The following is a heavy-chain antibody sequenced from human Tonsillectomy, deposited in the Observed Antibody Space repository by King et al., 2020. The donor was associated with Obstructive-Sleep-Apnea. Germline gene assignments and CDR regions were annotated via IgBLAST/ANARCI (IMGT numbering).Heavy chain of an antibody. J-gene: IGHJ4*02. D-gene: IGHD6-19*01. CDR3: AREEQWLSFDY. CDR1: GYTFTSYH. CDR2: ISTYNGNT. Sequence: VQLVESGAEVKKPGASVKISCTASGYTFTSYHITWVRQAPGQGLEWMGWISTYNGNTKYAQRFQGRVTMTTDTSTSTAYMELRSLRSDDTAVYYCAREEQWLSFDYWGQGTLVNV. V-gene: IGHV1-18*01.